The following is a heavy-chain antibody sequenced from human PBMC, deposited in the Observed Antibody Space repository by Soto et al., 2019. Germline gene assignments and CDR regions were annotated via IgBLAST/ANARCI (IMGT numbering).Heavy chain of an antibody. V-gene: IGHV1-8*01. CDR3: ARGSGIYSPGDYGEPTDY. D-gene: IGHD4-17*01. CDR2: MNPNSGNT. Sequence: ASVKVSCKASGYTFTSYDINWVRQATGQGLEWMGWMNPNSGNTGYAQKFQGRVTMTRNTSISTAYMELSSLRSEDTAVYYCARGSGIYSPGDYGEPTDYWGQGTLVTVSS. J-gene: IGHJ4*02. CDR1: GYTFTSYD.